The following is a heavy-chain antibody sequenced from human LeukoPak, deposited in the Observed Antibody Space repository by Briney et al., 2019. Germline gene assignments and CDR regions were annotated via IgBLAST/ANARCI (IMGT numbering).Heavy chain of an antibody. Sequence: ASVKLSCKASGYTFTNYGISWVPQAPGQGLEWRGWISAYSGNTNYAQKLQRRVTMTTDTSTSTAYMELRSLRSDDTAGYYCARTTVTQPRDGDFDYWGQGTLVTVSS. D-gene: IGHD4-17*01. CDR3: ARTTVTQPRDGDFDY. V-gene: IGHV1-18*01. J-gene: IGHJ4*02. CDR2: ISAYSGNT. CDR1: GYTFTNYG.